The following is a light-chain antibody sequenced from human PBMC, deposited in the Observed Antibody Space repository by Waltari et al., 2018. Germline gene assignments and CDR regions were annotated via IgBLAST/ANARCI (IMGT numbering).Light chain of an antibody. CDR3: QQSYSTPRT. CDR2: AAS. Sequence: IQMTQSPSSLSASVGDRVTITCRASQSISSYLNWYQQKPGKAPKLLIYAASSLQSGVPSRFSGSGSGTDFTLTISSLQPEDFATYYCQQSYSTPRTVGQGTKVEIK. CDR1: QSISSY. J-gene: IGKJ1*01. V-gene: IGKV1-39*01.